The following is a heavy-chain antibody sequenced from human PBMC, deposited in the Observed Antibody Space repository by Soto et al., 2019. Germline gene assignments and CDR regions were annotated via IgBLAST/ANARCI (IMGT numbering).Heavy chain of an antibody. CDR1: GGSISGSY. CDR2: VYYTGST. CDR3: ARSVAVPGAHIDY. Sequence: SETLSLTCSVSGGSISGSYWSWIRQSPGKGLEWLGYVYYTGSTNYSPPLRSRVSISVDTSKNEFSLRLSSVTAADTAVYFCARSVAVPGAHIDYWGQGTQVTVSS. V-gene: IGHV4-59*01. D-gene: IGHD6-19*01. J-gene: IGHJ4*02.